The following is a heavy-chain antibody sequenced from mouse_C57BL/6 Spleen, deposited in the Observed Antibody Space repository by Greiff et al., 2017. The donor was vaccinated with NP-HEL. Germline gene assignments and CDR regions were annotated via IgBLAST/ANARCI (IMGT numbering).Heavy chain of an antibody. D-gene: IGHD1-1*02. CDR1: GYTFTSYW. CDR3: ARKTRTGSFDY. J-gene: IGHJ2*01. V-gene: IGHV1-53*01. Sequence: QVHVKQPGTELVKPGASVKLSCKASGYTFTSYWMHWVKQRPGQGLEWIGNINPSNGGTNYNEKFKSKATLTVDKSSSTAYMQLSSLTSEDSAVYCCARKTRTGSFDYWGQGTTLTVSS. CDR2: INPSNGGT.